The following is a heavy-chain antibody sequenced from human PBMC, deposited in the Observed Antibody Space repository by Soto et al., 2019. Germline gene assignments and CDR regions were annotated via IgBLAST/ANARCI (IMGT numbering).Heavy chain of an antibody. CDR1: GESVSIGSNH. Sequence: QVQLQESDPGLVRPSETLSLTCTVSGESVSIGSNHWTWIRQPPGKGLEWIGHTYYSGNTNYNPSLKSRVTMSIDTSRNQFSLKLTSVTAADAAVYYCARDSYHGSSSLHDYYAMDVWGQGTTVTVSS. J-gene: IGHJ6*02. CDR2: TYYSGNT. D-gene: IGHD6-6*01. V-gene: IGHV4-61*01. CDR3: ARDSYHGSSSLHDYYAMDV.